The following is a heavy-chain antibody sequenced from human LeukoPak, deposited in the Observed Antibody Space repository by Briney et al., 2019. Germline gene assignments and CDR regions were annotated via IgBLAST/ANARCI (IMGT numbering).Heavy chain of an antibody. D-gene: IGHD3-22*01. CDR3: SKVNS. Sequence: PGGSLRLSCAASGFTFSSYAMSWVRQAPGKGLEWVAHMSQDGSSKFYVDSVKGRFTISRDNAKNSLYLQMNGLRVEDTAVYYCSKVNSWGQGTLVTVSS. CDR2: MSQDGSSK. J-gene: IGHJ4*02. CDR1: GFTFSSYA. V-gene: IGHV3-7*01.